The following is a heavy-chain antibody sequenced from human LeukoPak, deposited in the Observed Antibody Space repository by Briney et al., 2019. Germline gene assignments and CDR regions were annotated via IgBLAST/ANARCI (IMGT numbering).Heavy chain of an antibody. Sequence: KPSETLSLTCTVSGGSISSYYWSWIRQPPGRGLEWIGYIYYSGSTNYNPSLKSRVTISLDTSKNQFSLKLSSVTAADTAVYYCARGKYYFGSGSLYGLDVWGQGTTVTVSS. J-gene: IGHJ6*02. V-gene: IGHV4-59*01. D-gene: IGHD3-10*01. CDR3: ARGKYYFGSGSLYGLDV. CDR1: GGSISSYY. CDR2: IYYSGST.